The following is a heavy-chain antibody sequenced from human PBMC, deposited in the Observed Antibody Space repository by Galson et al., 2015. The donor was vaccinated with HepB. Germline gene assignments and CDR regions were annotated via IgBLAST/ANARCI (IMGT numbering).Heavy chain of an antibody. Sequence: SLRLSCAASGFTFSTYWMHWVRQAPGKGLVWVSRINGDGSSTTYADSVKGRFTISRDNAKNTLYLQMNSLRAEDTAVYYCARVDWNPDYWGQETLVTVSS. CDR2: INGDGSST. CDR1: GFTFSTYW. D-gene: IGHD1-1*01. CDR3: ARVDWNPDY. V-gene: IGHV3-74*01. J-gene: IGHJ4*02.